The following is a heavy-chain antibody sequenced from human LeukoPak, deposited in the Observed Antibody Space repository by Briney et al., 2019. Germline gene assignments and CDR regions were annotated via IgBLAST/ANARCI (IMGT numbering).Heavy chain of an antibody. CDR3: ARGLSSSWRTFDY. V-gene: IGHV3-21*06. D-gene: IGHD6-13*01. CDR1: GFTFSTYS. CDR2: ISGRGDYI. Sequence: GGSLRLSCAASGFTFSTYSMTWVRQAPGKGLEWVSSISGRGDYIYYADSVKGRFTISRDNAKNSLYLQMNSLRAEDTAVYYCARGLSSSWRTFDYWGQGTLATVSS. J-gene: IGHJ4*02.